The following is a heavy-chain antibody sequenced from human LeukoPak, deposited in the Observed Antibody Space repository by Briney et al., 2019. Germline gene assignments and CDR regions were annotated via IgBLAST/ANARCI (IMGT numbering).Heavy chain of an antibody. CDR1: GYTFTSYD. CDR3: ARGLQTTGEFDY. D-gene: IGHD4-11*01. Sequence: APVKVSCKASGYTFTSYDINWVRQATGQGLEWMGWMNPNSGNTGYAQKFQGRVTMTRSTSISTAYMELSSLRSEDTAVYYCARGLQTTGEFDYWGQGTLVTVSS. J-gene: IGHJ4*02. V-gene: IGHV1-8*01. CDR2: MNPNSGNT.